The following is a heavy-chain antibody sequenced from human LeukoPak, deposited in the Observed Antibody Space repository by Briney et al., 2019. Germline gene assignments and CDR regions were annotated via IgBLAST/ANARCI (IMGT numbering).Heavy chain of an antibody. CDR3: ARAFDQVWGRARRLDY. CDR1: GFGLTDYG. Sequence: ASVKVSCKASGFGLTDYGISWVRQAPGQGLEWVGWTSGDNTKANNAQKFQDRVFFTTDTSTSTAHMDLKSLSPDDSAVYYCARAFDQVWGRARRLDYWGQGTLVTVSS. D-gene: IGHD3-16*01. V-gene: IGHV1-18*01. CDR2: TSGDNTKA. J-gene: IGHJ4*02.